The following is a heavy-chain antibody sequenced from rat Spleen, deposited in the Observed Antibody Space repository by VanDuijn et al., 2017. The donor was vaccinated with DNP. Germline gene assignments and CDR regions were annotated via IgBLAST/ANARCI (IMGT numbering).Heavy chain of an antibody. J-gene: IGHJ2*01. CDR1: GFTFSHHY. V-gene: IGHV5S11*01. Sequence: EVQLVESGGGLVQPGESLKLSCAASGFTFSHHYMAWVRQAPPKGLEWVASISTGSGNTYYRDSVTGRFTIFRDNAKSTLYLEMDSLRSEETATYYCASWAPIAPLSTSNYWGQGVMVTVSS. D-gene: IGHD1-2*01. CDR3: ASWAPIAPLSTSNY. CDR2: ISTGSGNT.